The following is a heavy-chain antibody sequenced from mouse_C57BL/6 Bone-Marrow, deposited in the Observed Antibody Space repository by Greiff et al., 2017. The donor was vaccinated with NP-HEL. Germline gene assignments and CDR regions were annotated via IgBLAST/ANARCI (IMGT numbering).Heavy chain of an antibody. CDR1: GYTFTSYR. V-gene: IGHV1-64*01. CDR3: ARWGSSYYFDY. J-gene: IGHJ2*01. CDR2: IHPNSGST. Sequence: QVQLQQPGAELVKPGASVKLSCKASGYTFTSYRMHWVKQRPGQGLEWIGMIHPNSGSTNYNEKFKSKATLTVDKSSSTAYMQLSSLTSEDSAVYYCARWGSSYYFDYWGQGTTLTVSS.